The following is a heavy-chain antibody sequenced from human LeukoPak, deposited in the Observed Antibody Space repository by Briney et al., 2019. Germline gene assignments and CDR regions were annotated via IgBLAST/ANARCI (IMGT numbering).Heavy chain of an antibody. CDR3: ARDSYTGARFEDTFDI. CDR1: GDSINNYY. CDR2: ISYSGNT. J-gene: IGHJ3*02. V-gene: IGHV4-59*01. Sequence: TSETLSLTCTVSGDSINNYYWSWIRQPPGKGLEWMGHISYSGNTNYNPSLKSRVTISVDTSKNQFSLKLSSVPTADTAVYYCARDSYTGARFEDTFDIWDQETMVTVSS. D-gene: IGHD3-16*01.